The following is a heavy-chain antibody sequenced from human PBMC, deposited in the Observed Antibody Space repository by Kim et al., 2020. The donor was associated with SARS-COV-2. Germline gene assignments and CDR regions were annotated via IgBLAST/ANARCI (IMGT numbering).Heavy chain of an antibody. D-gene: IGHD3-22*01. V-gene: IGHV1-2*02. CDR3: ARSGWLLHIHYFDY. J-gene: IGHJ4*02. CDR2: INPNSGDT. Sequence: ASVKVSCKASGYTFIGYYMHWVRQTPGQGLEWMGWINPNSGDTNYAQKFQGRVTMNRDTSISTVYMELSRLRSDDTAVYYCARSGWLLHIHYFDYWGQGTLVTVSS. CDR1: GYTFIGYY.